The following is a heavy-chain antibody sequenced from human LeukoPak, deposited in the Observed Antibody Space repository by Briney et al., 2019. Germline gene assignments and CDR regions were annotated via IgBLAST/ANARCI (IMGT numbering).Heavy chain of an antibody. D-gene: IGHD6-19*01. CDR3: ARGSGWHDY. Sequence: SETLSLTCAVYGGSFSGYYWSWIRQPPGKGLEWIGEINHSGSTNYNPSLKSRVTISVDTSKNQFSLKLSSVIAADTAVYYCARGSGWHDYWGQGTLVTVSS. V-gene: IGHV4-34*01. J-gene: IGHJ4*02. CDR1: GGSFSGYY. CDR2: INHSGST.